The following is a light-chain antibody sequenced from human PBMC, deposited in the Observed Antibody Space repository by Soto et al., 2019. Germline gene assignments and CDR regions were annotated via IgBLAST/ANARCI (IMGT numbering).Light chain of an antibody. V-gene: IGKV3-15*01. J-gene: IGKJ1*01. CDR1: QSASIL. CDR3: QQYGSSQRT. Sequence: EIVMTQSPATLSVSPGERATLSCRASQSASILLAWYQQKPGQAPRLLIHGATTRATGIPARFSGSGSGTDFTLTISRLEHEDFEVYYCQQYGSSQRTLGQGTKVDIK. CDR2: GAT.